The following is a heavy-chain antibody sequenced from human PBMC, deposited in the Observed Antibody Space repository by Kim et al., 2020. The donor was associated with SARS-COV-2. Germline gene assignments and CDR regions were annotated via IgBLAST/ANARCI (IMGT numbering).Heavy chain of an antibody. D-gene: IGHD5-18*01. CDR2: IYYSGST. Sequence: SETLSLTCTVSGGSISSGGYYWSWIRQHPGKGLEWIGYIYYSGSTYYNPSLKSRVTISVDTSKNQFSLKLSSVTAADTAVYYCARESRDHSYGYGGGVIDYWGQGTLVTVSS. J-gene: IGHJ4*02. CDR1: GGSISSGGYY. CDR3: ARESRDHSYGYGGGVIDY. V-gene: IGHV4-31*03.